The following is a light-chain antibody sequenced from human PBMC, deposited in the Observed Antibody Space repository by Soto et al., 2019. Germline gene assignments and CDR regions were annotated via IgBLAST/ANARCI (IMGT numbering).Light chain of an antibody. J-gene: IGKJ1*01. CDR3: LQLNSYPRT. CDR2: AAS. CDR1: QGISSY. Sequence: DIQLTQSPSFLSASVGDRVTITCRASQGISSYLAWYQQKPGKAPKLLIYAASTLQSGVPSRFSGSGSGTEFTLTTSSLQPEGFATYYCLQLNSYPRTFGQGTKVEIK. V-gene: IGKV1-9*01.